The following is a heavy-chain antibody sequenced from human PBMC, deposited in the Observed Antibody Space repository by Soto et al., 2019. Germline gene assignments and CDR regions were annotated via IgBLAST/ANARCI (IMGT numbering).Heavy chain of an antibody. CDR3: ARPPGRPCQYWSFDL. CDR2: VNPKRGDA. CDR1: GYKFTDYY. J-gene: IGHJ2*01. V-gene: IGHV1-2*04. Sequence: QVVLVQSGAEVKKPGDSVKVSCKSSGYKFTDYYLHWVRQAPGQGPEWMGWVNPKRGDAIYAQKCQGWVPMTRDMATTTAYLEVNRLKPGDSAVYFWARPPGRPCQYWSFDLWGRGTLVTVSS.